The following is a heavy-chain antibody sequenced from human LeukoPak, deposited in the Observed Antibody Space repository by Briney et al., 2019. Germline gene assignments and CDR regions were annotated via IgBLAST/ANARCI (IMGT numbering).Heavy chain of an antibody. CDR3: ARHLPYSSSEYNWFDP. CDR2: IYYSGST. J-gene: IGHJ5*02. Sequence: SETLSLTCTVSGGSISSSSYYWGWIRQPPGKGLEWIGSIYYSGSTYYNPSLKSRVTISVDTSKNQFSLKLSSVTAADTAVYYCARHLPYSSSEYNWFDPWGQGTLVTVSS. V-gene: IGHV4-39*01. D-gene: IGHD6-6*01. CDR1: GGSISSSSYY.